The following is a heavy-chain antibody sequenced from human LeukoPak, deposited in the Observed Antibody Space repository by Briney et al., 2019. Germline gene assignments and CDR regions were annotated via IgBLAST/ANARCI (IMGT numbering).Heavy chain of an antibody. J-gene: IGHJ4*02. CDR3: ARRWIYSSSWYDY. V-gene: IGHV4-39*01. CDR1: GGSISSSSYY. D-gene: IGHD6-13*01. Sequence: SETLSLTCTVSGGSISSSSYYWGWIRQPPGMGLEWIGSIYYSGSTYYNPSLKSRVTISVDTSKNQFSLKLSSVTAADTAVYYCARRWIYSSSWYDYWGQGTLVTVSS. CDR2: IYYSGST.